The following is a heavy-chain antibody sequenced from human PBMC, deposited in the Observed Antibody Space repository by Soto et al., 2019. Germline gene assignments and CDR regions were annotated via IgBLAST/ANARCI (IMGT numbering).Heavy chain of an antibody. D-gene: IGHD1-1*01. CDR1: GFTFSSYW. CDR3: ARDGWNRADAFDI. V-gene: IGHV3-7*01. Sequence: GGSLRLSCAASGFTFSSYWMSWVRQAPGKGLEWVANIKQDGSEKYYVDSVKGRFTISRDNAKNSLYLQMNSLRAEDTAVYYCARDGWNRADAFDIWGQGTMVTVSS. CDR2: IKQDGSEK. J-gene: IGHJ3*02.